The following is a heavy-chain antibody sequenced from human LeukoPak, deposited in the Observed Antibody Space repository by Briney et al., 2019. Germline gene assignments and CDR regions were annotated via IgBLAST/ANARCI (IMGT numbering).Heavy chain of an antibody. V-gene: IGHV1-69*06. CDR1: GGTFSSYA. J-gene: IGHJ4*02. CDR2: IIPIFSTA. CDR3: AGGYGSARPGSRTYDY. Sequence: VASVKVSCKASGGTFSSYAISWVRQAPGQGLEWMGGIIPIFSTANYAQKFQGRVTITADKSTSTAYMELSSLGSEDTAVYYCAGGYGSARPGSRTYDYWGQGTLVTVSS. D-gene: IGHD3-10*01.